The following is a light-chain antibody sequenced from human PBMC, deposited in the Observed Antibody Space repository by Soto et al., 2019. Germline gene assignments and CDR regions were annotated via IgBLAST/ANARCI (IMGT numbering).Light chain of an antibody. CDR2: EVS. CDR3: QSYDNSLSGSRV. J-gene: IGLJ3*02. CDR1: SSDVGGYNY. Sequence: QSALTQPASVSGSPGQSITISCTGTSSDVGGYNYVSWYQQHPGKAPKLMIYEVSNRPSGVSNRFSGSKSGNTASLTISGLQAADEANCYCQSYDNSLSGSRVFGGGTKLTVL. V-gene: IGLV2-14*01.